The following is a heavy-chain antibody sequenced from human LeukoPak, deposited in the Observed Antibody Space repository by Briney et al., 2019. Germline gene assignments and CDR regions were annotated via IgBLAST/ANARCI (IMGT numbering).Heavy chain of an antibody. Sequence: ASVKVSCKASGYTFTRYSMHWVRQAPGQGLEWMAIINPSGGTTRYAQRFQGRVTMTRDTSTSTVSMELNSLRSEDTAIYHCVRDNSRWPFDIWGQGTMVTVSS. D-gene: IGHD6-13*01. J-gene: IGHJ3*02. CDR1: GYTFTRYS. V-gene: IGHV1-46*01. CDR2: INPSGGTT. CDR3: VRDNSRWPFDI.